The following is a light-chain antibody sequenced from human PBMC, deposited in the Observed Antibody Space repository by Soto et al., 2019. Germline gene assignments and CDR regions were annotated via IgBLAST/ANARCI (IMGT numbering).Light chain of an antibody. CDR2: DDN. Sequence: QSALTQPRSVSGSPGQSVTIPCTGTSSDVGAYGYVSWYQQFPGNAPKLIIYDDNKRPSGIPDRFSGSKSGTSATLGITGFQTGDEADYYCGSWDSSLSAYVFGTGTKLTVL. J-gene: IGLJ1*01. CDR3: GSWDSSLSAYV. CDR1: SSDVGAYGY. V-gene: IGLV1-51*01.